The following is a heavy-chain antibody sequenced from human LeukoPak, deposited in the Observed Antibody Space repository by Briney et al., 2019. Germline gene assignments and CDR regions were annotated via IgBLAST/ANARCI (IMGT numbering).Heavy chain of an antibody. CDR1: GGSISIGSYY. CDR3: ARARTDLDY. Sequence: SETLSLTCTVSGGSISIGSYYWSWIRQPAGKGLEWIGRIYTSGSTNYNPSLKSRVTISVDTSKNQFSLKLSSVTAADTAVYYCARARTDLDYWGQGTLVTVSS. J-gene: IGHJ4*02. V-gene: IGHV4-61*02. CDR2: IYTSGST.